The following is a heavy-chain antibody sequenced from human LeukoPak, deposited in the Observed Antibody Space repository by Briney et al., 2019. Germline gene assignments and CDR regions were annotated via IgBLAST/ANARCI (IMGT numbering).Heavy chain of an antibody. V-gene: IGHV4-59*01. CDR2: IYYSGST. Sequence: SETLSLTCTVSGDSITSYYWTWIRQPPGKGLEWIGDIYYSGSTSYNPSLKSRVTISVDTSKKQISLKLSSVTAADTAVYYCARSLTRVRGVAIFDYWGQGTLVTVSS. CDR3: ARSLTRVRGVAIFDY. J-gene: IGHJ4*02. CDR1: GDSITSYY. D-gene: IGHD3-10*01.